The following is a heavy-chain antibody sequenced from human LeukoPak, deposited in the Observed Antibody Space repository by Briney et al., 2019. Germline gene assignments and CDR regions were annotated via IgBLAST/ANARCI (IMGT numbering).Heavy chain of an antibody. Sequence: VGSLRLSCAASRFTVSSNYMSWVRQAPGKGLEWVSVIYSGGSTNYADAVKGRFTISRGNAKNTLYLQMNSLRAEDTAVYYCAREYGSGRPFDYWGQGTLATVSS. D-gene: IGHD3-10*01. J-gene: IGHJ4*02. CDR3: AREYGSGRPFDY. CDR1: RFTVSSNY. V-gene: IGHV3-53*01. CDR2: IYSGGST.